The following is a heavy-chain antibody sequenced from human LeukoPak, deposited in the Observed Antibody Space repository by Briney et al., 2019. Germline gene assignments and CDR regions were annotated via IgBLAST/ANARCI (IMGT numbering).Heavy chain of an antibody. CDR3: ARRGYHRGSNNYYYMDV. CDR2: INNSGST. V-gene: IGHV4-34*01. D-gene: IGHD3-16*01. J-gene: IGHJ6*03. Sequence: SETLSLTCAVYGGSFSGYYWSWIRQPPGKGLEWIGEINNSGSTNYNPSLKCRGTLSVDTSKNQFSLKLPSVTAADTAVYYCARRGYHRGSNNYYYMDVWGKGTTVTVSS. CDR1: GGSFSGYY.